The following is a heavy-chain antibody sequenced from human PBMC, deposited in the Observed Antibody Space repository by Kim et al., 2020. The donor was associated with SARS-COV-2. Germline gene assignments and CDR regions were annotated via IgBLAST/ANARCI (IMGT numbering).Heavy chain of an antibody. D-gene: IGHD2-15*01. V-gene: IGHV3-23*01. CDR3: AKRSQKKVVAATPEGY. J-gene: IGHJ4*02. CDR2: ISGSGGST. CDR1: GFTFSSYA. Sequence: GGSLRLSCAASGFTFSSYAMSWVRQAPGKGLEWVSAISGSGGSTYYADSVKGRFTISRDNSKNTLYLQMNSLRAEDTAVYYCAKRSQKKVVAATPEGYWGQGTLVTVSS.